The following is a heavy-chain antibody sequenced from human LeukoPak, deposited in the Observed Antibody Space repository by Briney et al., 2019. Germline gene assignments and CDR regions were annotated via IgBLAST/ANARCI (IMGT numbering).Heavy chain of an antibody. CDR3: AKGSHLLMELFHSPSTTFDY. CDR2: ISWNSGSI. Sequence: GRSLRLSCAASGFTFDDYAMHWVRQAPGKGLEWVSGISWNSGSIGYADSVKGRFTISRDNAKNSLYLQMNSLRAEDTALYYCAKGSHLLMELFHSPSTTFDYWGQGTLVTVSS. D-gene: IGHD3-3*01. V-gene: IGHV3-9*01. CDR1: GFTFDDYA. J-gene: IGHJ4*02.